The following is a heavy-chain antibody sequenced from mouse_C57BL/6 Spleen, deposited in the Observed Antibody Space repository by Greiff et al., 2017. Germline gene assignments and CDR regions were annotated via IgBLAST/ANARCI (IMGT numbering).Heavy chain of an antibody. D-gene: IGHD2-13*01. CDR1: GYTFTSYW. Sequence: VQLQQSGTELVKPGASVKLSCKASGYTFTSYWMHWVKQRPGQGLEWIGNINPSNGGTNYNEKFKSKATLTVDKSSSTAYMQLSSLPSEDSAVXYFASAYGDYYIDYCGQGTTLTVSS. V-gene: IGHV1-53*01. J-gene: IGHJ2*01. CDR3: ASAYGDYYIDY. CDR2: INPSNGGT.